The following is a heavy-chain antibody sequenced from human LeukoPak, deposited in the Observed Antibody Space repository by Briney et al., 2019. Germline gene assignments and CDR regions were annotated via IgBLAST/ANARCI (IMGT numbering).Heavy chain of an antibody. CDR3: AREMPNTYYFGY. Sequence: ASVKVSCKASVYTFTNYYVHWVRNAPGQGLEWMGNSKPSFGITSFAQKFQDRVTMTSDTSTSTVYMELSSLRSEDTAVYYCAREMPNTYYFGYWGQGTLVTVSS. CDR2: SKPSFGIT. D-gene: IGHD2-2*01. CDR1: VYTFTNYY. J-gene: IGHJ4*02. V-gene: IGHV1-46*01.